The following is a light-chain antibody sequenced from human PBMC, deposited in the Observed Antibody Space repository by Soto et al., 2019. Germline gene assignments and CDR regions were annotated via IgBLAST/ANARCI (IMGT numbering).Light chain of an antibody. CDR3: SSYTSSSTLV. CDR2: DVS. Sequence: QSVLTQPASVSGSPGQSITISCTGTSSDVGGYHYVSWYQQHPGKAPKLMIYDVSNRPSGVSNRVSGSKSGNTASLTISGLQAEDEADYYCSSYTSSSTLVFGGGTKLTVL. J-gene: IGLJ2*01. V-gene: IGLV2-14*01. CDR1: SSDVGGYHY.